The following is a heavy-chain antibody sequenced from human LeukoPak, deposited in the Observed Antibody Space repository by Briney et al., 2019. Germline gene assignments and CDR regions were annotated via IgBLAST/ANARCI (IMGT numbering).Heavy chain of an antibody. Sequence: LTGGSLRLSCAASGFTFSSYAMHWVRQAPGKGLEWVAVISYDGSNKYYADSVKGRFTISRDNSNNTLYLQMNSLRAEDTAVYYCARDSGYIVVVPAAGLPDYWGHGTLVTVSS. J-gene: IGHJ4*01. CDR3: ARDSGYIVVVPAAGLPDY. V-gene: IGHV3-30-3*01. D-gene: IGHD2-2*01. CDR1: GFTFSSYA. CDR2: ISYDGSNK.